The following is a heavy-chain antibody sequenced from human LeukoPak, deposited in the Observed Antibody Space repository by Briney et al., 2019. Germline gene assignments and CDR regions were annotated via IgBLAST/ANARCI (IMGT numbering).Heavy chain of an antibody. CDR2: ISGSGGST. V-gene: IGHV3-23*01. Sequence: GGSLRLSCAASGFTFSNYAMSWVRQAPGKGLEWVSAISGSGGSTYYADSVKSRFTISRDNSKNTLYLQMNSLRAEDTAVYYCARRVVVPAAPYYFDYWGQGTLVTVSS. J-gene: IGHJ4*02. CDR3: ARRVVVPAAPYYFDY. D-gene: IGHD2-2*01. CDR1: GFTFSNYA.